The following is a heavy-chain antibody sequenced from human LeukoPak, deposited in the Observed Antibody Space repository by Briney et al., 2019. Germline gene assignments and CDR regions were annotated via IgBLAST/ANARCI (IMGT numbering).Heavy chain of an antibody. V-gene: IGHV1-18*01. D-gene: IGHD4-17*01. CDR1: GYTFTSYG. CDR2: INTYNGNT. J-gene: IGHJ6*03. Sequence: ASVKVSCKASGYTFTSYGISWVRQAPGQGLEWMGWINTYNGNTNYAQELQGRVTMTTDTSTSTASMELRSLRSDDTAVYYCAGDSWTLDYGIMDVWGKGTTVTVSS. CDR3: AGDSWTLDYGIMDV.